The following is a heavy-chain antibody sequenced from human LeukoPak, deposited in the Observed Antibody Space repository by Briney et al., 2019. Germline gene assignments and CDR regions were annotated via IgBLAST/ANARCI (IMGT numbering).Heavy chain of an antibody. CDR1: GFSFSSYG. CDR2: IWYDGSNK. Sequence: GGSLRLSCAASGFSFSSYGMHWVRQAPGKGLEWVAVIWYDGSNKYYADSVKGRFTISRDNSKNTLYLQMNSLRAEGTAVYYCARDLVAAAGGRSGLDYWGQGTLVTVSS. V-gene: IGHV3-33*01. J-gene: IGHJ4*02. CDR3: ARDLVAAAGGRSGLDY. D-gene: IGHD6-13*01.